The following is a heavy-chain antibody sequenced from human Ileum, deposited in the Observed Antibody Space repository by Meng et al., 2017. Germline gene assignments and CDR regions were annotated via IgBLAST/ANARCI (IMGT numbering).Heavy chain of an antibody. V-gene: IGHV4-4*02. CDR2: ISHSGSA. CDR1: SGSISSNTY. CDR3: ARHGGYSQDF. J-gene: IGHJ4*02. D-gene: IGHD4-23*01. Sequence: QGRLKASGPGLGRPSGTLSLTCAVSSGSISSNTYWSWVRQPPGKGLEWIGQISHSGSAYYNPSLKSRVTMSVDKSKSQFSLMLTSVTAADTAIYYCARHGGYSQDFWGQGTLVTVSS.